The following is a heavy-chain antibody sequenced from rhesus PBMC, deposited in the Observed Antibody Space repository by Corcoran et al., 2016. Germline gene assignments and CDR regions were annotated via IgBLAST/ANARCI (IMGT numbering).Heavy chain of an antibody. D-gene: IGHD6-31*01. Sequence: QVQLQESGPGLVKPSETLSLTCAVSGGSFSGYYWGWIRQPPGKGLVWIGYISGSIGSNDYNPSHKSRVTISTDTAKNQFSLKLSSVTAADTAVYYCAREKYSSGCFDYWGQGVLVTVSS. V-gene: IGHV4-165*01. CDR2: ISGSIGSN. CDR3: AREKYSSGCFDY. CDR1: GGSFSGYY. J-gene: IGHJ4*01.